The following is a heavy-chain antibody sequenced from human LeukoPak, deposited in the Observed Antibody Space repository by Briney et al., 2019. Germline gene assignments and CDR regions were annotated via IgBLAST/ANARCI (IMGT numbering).Heavy chain of an antibody. V-gene: IGHV1-69*04. D-gene: IGHD5-18*01. CDR2: IIPILGIA. Sequence: SVKVSCKAYGFTFTTSVVQWVRQAPGQGLEWMGRIIPILGIANYAQKFQGRVTITADKSTSTAYMELSSLRSEDTAVYYCARDLDSYGSYWGQGTLVTVSS. CDR3: ARDLDSYGSY. CDR1: GFTFTTSV. J-gene: IGHJ4*02.